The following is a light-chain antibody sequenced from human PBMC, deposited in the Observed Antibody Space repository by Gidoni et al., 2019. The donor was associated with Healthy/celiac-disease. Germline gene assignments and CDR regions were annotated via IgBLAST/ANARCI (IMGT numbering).Light chain of an antibody. CDR2: AAS. Sequence: DIQMTQSPSSLSASVGDRVTITCRASQSISSYLNWYQQKPGKAPKLLIYAASSLQSGVPSRFSGSGSGTDFTLTISSLQPEDFATYYCQQGYSRSFGGGTKVEIK. CDR3: QQGYSRS. J-gene: IGKJ4*01. V-gene: IGKV1-39*01. CDR1: QSISSY.